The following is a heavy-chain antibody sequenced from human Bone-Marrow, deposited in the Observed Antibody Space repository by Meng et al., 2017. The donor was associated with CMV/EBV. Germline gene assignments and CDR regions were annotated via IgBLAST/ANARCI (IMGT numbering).Heavy chain of an antibody. V-gene: IGHV3-73*01. CDR3: AKKEAAAGVFYYGMDV. J-gene: IGHJ6*02. Sequence: GESLKISCAASGFTFSGSAMHWVRQASGKGLEWVGRIRSKANSYATAYAASVKGRFTISRDDSKNTAYLQMNSLRAEDTAVYYCAKKEAAAGVFYYGMDVWGQGTTVTVSS. CDR1: GFTFSGSA. CDR2: IRSKANSYAT. D-gene: IGHD6-13*01.